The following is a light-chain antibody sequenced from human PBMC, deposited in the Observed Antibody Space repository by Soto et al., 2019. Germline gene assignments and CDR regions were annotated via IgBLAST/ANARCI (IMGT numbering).Light chain of an antibody. J-gene: IGLJ2*01. CDR2: EVS. V-gene: IGLV2-14*01. CDR3: NSYTSSSTLAVV. Sequence: QSALTQPASVSGSPGQSITISCTGTSSDVGGYNYVSWYQQHPGKAPKLMIYEVSNRPSGVSNRFSGSKSGNTASLTISGLQAEDEADYYCNSYTSSSTLAVVFGEGTKLTVL. CDR1: SSDVGGYNY.